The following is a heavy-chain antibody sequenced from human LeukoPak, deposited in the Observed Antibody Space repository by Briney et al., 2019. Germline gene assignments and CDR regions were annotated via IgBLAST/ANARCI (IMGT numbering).Heavy chain of an antibody. CDR1: GASIGLYY. J-gene: IGHJ6*02. CDR2: IYTSGTS. D-gene: IGHD6-19*01. Sequence: PSETLSLTCTVSGASIGLYYWSWIRQPAGKGLEWIGRIYTSGTSNYSPSLKSRVTMSLDLSKNQLSLKLNSVTAADTAVYYCARDRAVPHYYYCMDVWGQGTTVTVSS. CDR3: ARDRAVPHYYYCMDV. V-gene: IGHV4-4*07.